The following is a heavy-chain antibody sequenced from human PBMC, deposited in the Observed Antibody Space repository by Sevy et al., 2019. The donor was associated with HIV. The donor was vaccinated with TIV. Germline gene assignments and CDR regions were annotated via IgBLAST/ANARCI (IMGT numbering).Heavy chain of an antibody. CDR2: IKQGESEK. V-gene: IGHV3-7*01. CDR1: GFTFSRYW. CDR3: ARAEQVTMLVVFGGLYFDS. D-gene: IGHD3-22*01. J-gene: IGHJ4*02. Sequence: GGSLRLSCTASGFTFSRYWMTWVRQAPGKGLEWVANIKQGESEKYYVDSVKGRFTTSRDNAKNSLYLQMNSLRADDTAVYYCARAEQVTMLVVFGGLYFDSWGQGTLVTVSS.